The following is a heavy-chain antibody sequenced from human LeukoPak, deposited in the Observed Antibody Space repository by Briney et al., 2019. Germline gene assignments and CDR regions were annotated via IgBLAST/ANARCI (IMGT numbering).Heavy chain of an antibody. CDR2: ISYDGNNK. D-gene: IGHD3-10*01. CDR3: ARNIFGSGSYFPSPGTDY. CDR1: GFTFSNYG. Sequence: PGGSLRLSCAASGFTFSNYGMHWVRQAPGKGLEWVAVISYDGNNKYYADSVKGRFTISRDNAKNSLYLQMNSLRAEDTALYYCARNIFGSGSYFPSPGTDYWGQGTLVAVSS. J-gene: IGHJ4*02. V-gene: IGHV3-30*03.